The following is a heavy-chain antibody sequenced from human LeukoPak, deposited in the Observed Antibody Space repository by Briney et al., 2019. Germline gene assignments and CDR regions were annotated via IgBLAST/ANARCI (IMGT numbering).Heavy chain of an antibody. V-gene: IGHV3-74*01. CDR1: GFTFSNYW. J-gene: IGHJ4*02. CDR2: IDPGGSST. Sequence: GGSLRLSCAASGFTFSNYWLHWVRQVPGKGLVWVSRIDPGGSSTTYADSVKGRFTISRDNAKNTLYLQMNSLRAEDTAVYYCARSNQADDYWGQGTLVTVSS. D-gene: IGHD4-11*01. CDR3: ARSNQADDY.